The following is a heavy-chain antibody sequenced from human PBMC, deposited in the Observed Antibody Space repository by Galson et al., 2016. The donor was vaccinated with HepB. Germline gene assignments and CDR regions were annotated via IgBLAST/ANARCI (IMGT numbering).Heavy chain of an antibody. CDR3: ARDNSGSYLDS. CDR2: IQSSGST. V-gene: IGHV4-61*01. J-gene: IGHJ4*02. CDR1: GGSLIGDSYY. D-gene: IGHD1-26*01. Sequence: SETLSLTCTVFGGSLIGDSYYWSWIRQPPGKGLEWIGYIQSSGSTNSKPSLKSRVTTSLDISKNQFSLRLSSVTVADTAVYYCARDNSGSYLDSWGQGTLITVSS.